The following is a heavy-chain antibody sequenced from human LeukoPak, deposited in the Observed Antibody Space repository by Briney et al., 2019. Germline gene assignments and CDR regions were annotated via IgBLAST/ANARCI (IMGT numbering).Heavy chain of an antibody. D-gene: IGHD6-13*01. Sequence: GGSLRLSCAASGFTFSSYGMSWVRQAPGKGLEWVSAISGSGGSTYYADSVKGRFIISRDNAKDSLYLQMNSLRVEDTAVYYCAKRGEGVSNTWYMNNWFDPWGQGTLVTVSS. CDR2: ISGSGGST. CDR1: GFTFSSYG. J-gene: IGHJ5*02. V-gene: IGHV3-23*01. CDR3: AKRGEGVSNTWYMNNWFDP.